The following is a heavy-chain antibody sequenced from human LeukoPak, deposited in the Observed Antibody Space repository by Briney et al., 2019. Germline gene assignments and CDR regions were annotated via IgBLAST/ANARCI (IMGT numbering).Heavy chain of an antibody. Sequence: ASVKVSCKVSGYTLTELSMHWVRQALGKGLEWMGGFDPEDGETIYAQKFQGRVTMTEDTSTDTAYMELSSLRSEDTAVYYCATTGRSLPRGPYYDILTGYRETYYFDYWGQGTLVTVSS. D-gene: IGHD3-9*01. J-gene: IGHJ4*02. CDR1: GYTLTELS. CDR2: FDPEDGET. CDR3: ATTGRSLPRGPYYDILTGYRETYYFDY. V-gene: IGHV1-24*01.